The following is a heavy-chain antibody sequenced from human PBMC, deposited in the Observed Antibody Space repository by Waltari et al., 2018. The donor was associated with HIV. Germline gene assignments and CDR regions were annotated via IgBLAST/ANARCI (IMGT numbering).Heavy chain of an antibody. Sequence: QVQLQESGPGLVKPSETLSLTCAVSGYSISSGYYWGWIRQPPGKGLEWIGSIYHSGTTYSTPSLKSRVTISRDTSKNQVSLKLSSVTAADTAVYYCARDQVGATYFDYWGQGTLVTVSS. CDR2: IYHSGTT. V-gene: IGHV4-38-2*02. CDR3: ARDQVGATYFDY. D-gene: IGHD1-26*01. J-gene: IGHJ4*02. CDR1: GYSISSGYY.